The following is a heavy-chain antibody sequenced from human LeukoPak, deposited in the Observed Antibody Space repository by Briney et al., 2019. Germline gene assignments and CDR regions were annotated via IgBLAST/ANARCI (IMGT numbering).Heavy chain of an antibody. V-gene: IGHV3-48*02. CDR3: TRVDGGFDI. J-gene: IGHJ3*02. CDR1: GFTFSSYS. CDR2: ISGSSSII. Sequence: GGSLRLSCEGTGFTFSSYSMNWVRQAPGKGLEWVSYISGSSSIIYNAGSVKGRFTISRDNAKSSLYLQMNSLRDEDTAVYYCTRVDGGFDIWGQGTMVTVSS.